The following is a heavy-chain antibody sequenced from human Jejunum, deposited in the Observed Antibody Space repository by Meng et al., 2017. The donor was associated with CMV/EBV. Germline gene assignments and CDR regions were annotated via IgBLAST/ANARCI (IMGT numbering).Heavy chain of an antibody. CDR3: ARKQWEPDY. CDR1: GYDFSDYG. V-gene: IGHV1-18*01. Sequence: GSCKTSGYDFSDYGISWVRQAPGQGLEWIGWVSSYTDNTKYAPKFQGRVTMTADASTTTAHLELRSLRSDDTAVYYCARKQWEPDYWGQGTLVTVSS. J-gene: IGHJ4*02. CDR2: VSSYTDNT. D-gene: IGHD1-26*01.